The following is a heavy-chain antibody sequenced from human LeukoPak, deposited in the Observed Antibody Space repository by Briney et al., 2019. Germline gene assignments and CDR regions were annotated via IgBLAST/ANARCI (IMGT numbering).Heavy chain of an antibody. Sequence: PGGSLRLSCAASGFTFSSYAMHWVRQAPGKGLEWVAVISYDGSNKYYADSVKGRFTISRDNSKNTLYLQMNSLRAEDTAVYYCAKIGVAGDIDYWGQGTLVTVSS. CDR3: AKIGVAGDIDY. CDR1: GFTFSSYA. CDR2: ISYDGSNK. D-gene: IGHD6-19*01. J-gene: IGHJ4*02. V-gene: IGHV3-30-3*02.